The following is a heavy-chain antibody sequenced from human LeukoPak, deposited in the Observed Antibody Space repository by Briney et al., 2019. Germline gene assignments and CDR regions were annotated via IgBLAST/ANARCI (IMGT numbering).Heavy chain of an antibody. CDR2: IYSGGST. Sequence: GGSLRLSCAASGFTVSSNYMSWVRQAPGKGLEWVSVIYSGGSTFYADSVKGRFTISRDNSKDTLYLQMNSLRAEDTAVYYCARGAAGAFDYWGQGTLVTVSS. CDR3: ARGAAGAFDY. J-gene: IGHJ4*02. V-gene: IGHV3-53*01. D-gene: IGHD6-13*01. CDR1: GFTVSSNY.